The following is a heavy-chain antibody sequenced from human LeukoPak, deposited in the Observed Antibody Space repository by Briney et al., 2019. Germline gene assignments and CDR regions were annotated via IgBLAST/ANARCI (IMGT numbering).Heavy chain of an antibody. V-gene: IGHV4-39*07. CDR2: IYYSGST. CDR3: ARDRGSEGGAFDI. Sequence: SETLSLTCTVSGGSISSSSYYWGWIRQPPGKGLEWIGSIYYSGSTNYNPSLKSRVTISVDTSKNQFSLKLSSVTAADTAVYYCARDRGSEGGAFDIWGQGTMVTVSS. CDR1: GGSISSSSYY. J-gene: IGHJ3*02. D-gene: IGHD1-26*01.